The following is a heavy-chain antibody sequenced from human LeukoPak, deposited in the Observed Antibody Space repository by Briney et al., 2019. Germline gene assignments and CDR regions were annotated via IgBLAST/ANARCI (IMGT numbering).Heavy chain of an antibody. CDR2: INTAGNII. J-gene: IGHJ4*02. D-gene: IGHD6-25*01. CDR3: ARGSAGD. V-gene: IGHV3-11*01. CDR1: GFTFSDYY. Sequence: GGSLRLSCAASGFTFSDYYMSWVRQAPGKGLEWVSYINTAGNIIYYADSVRGRFSMSRDNAKNSLYLQMNSLRAEGTAIYYCARGSAGDWGQGTLVTVSS.